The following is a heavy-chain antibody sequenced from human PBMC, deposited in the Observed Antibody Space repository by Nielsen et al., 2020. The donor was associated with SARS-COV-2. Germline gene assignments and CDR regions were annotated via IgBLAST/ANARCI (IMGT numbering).Heavy chain of an antibody. CDR2: IYYSGST. J-gene: IGHJ5*02. D-gene: IGHD6-19*01. V-gene: IGHV4-59*08. CDR1: GGSISSYY. CDR3: ASVAVAGPGFDP. Sequence: SDTLSLTFTVSGGSISSYYWSWIRQPPGKGLEWIGYIYYSGSTNYNPSLKSRVTISVDTSKNQFSLKLSSVTAADTAVYYCASVAVAGPGFDPWGQGTLVTVSS.